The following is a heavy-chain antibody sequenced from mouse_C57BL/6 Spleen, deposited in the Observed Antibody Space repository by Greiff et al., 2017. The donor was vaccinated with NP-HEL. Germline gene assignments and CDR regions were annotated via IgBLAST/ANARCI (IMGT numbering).Heavy chain of an antibody. J-gene: IGHJ4*01. CDR1: GFTFTDYY. CDR2: ISNKANGYTT. Sequence: VQLKQSGGGLVQPGGSLSLSCAASGFTFTDYYMSWVRQPPGKALEWLGFISNKANGYTTEYSASVKGRFTISRDNSQSILYLQMNALRAEDSATYYCARSTESFCYAMDYWGQGTSVTVSS. CDR3: ARSTESFCYAMDY. V-gene: IGHV7-3*01.